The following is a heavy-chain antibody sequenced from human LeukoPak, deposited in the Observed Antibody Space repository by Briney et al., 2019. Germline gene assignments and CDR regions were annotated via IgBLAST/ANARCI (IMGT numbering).Heavy chain of an antibody. J-gene: IGHJ5*02. CDR3: ARPNDCSGGSCYNWFDP. CDR1: GGTFSSYA. D-gene: IGHD2-15*01. Sequence: ASVKVSCKASGGTFSSYAISWVQQAPGQGLEWMGGIIPIFGTANYAQKFQGRVTITADESTSTAYMELSSLRSEDTAVYYCARPNDCSGGSCYNWFDPWGQGTLVTVSS. V-gene: IGHV1-69*13. CDR2: IIPIFGTA.